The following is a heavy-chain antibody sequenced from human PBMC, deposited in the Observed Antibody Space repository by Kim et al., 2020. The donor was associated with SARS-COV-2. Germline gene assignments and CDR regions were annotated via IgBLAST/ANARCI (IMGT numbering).Heavy chain of an antibody. Sequence: GGSLRLSCAASGFTFSSYAMSWVRQAPGKGLEWVSAISGSGGSTYYADSVKGRFTISRDNSKNTLYLQMNSLRAEDTAVYYCAKDYYGSEPYYYYGMDAWGQGTTVTVSS. CDR2: ISGSGGST. V-gene: IGHV3-23*01. J-gene: IGHJ6*02. CDR3: AKDYYGSEPYYYYGMDA. D-gene: IGHD3-10*01. CDR1: GFTFSSYA.